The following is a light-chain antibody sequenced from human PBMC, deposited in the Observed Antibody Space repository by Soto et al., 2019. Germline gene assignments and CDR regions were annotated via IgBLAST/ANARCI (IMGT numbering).Light chain of an antibody. CDR3: QVWDITTDHYV. V-gene: IGLV3-21*04. CDR2: YDS. Sequence: SYELTQPPSVSVAPEKTARLTCGGDNIGSKRVHWYRQKPSQAPVLVIYYDSDRPSGIPERFSGSNSGNTATLTINRVEAGDEADYYCQVWDITTDHYVFGTGTQLTVL. CDR1: NIGSKR. J-gene: IGLJ1*01.